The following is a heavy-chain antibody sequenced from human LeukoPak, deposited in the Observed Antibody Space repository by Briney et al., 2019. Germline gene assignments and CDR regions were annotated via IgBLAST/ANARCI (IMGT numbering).Heavy chain of an antibody. CDR1: GYTFTGYY. V-gene: IGHV1-2*06. D-gene: IGHD3-22*01. CDR3: ASLWVVVAIGSSDAFDI. Sequence: ASVKVSCKASGYTFTGYYMHWVRQAPGQGLEWMGRINPNSGGTNYAQKFQGRVTMTRDTSISTAYMELSRLRSDDTAVYYCASLWVVVAIGSSDAFDIWGQGTMVTVSS. CDR2: INPNSGGT. J-gene: IGHJ3*02.